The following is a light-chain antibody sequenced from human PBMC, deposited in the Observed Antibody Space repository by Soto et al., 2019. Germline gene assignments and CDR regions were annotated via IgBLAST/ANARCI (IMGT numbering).Light chain of an antibody. CDR1: QSISTF. J-gene: IGKJ1*01. CDR2: SAS. CDR3: QQSYNTPWT. Sequence: GVRVTIACRPSQSISTFVVWYQQKPGKTPNLLIYSASNLRSGVPSRFSGSGSGTDFTLTISSLQAEDFAVYYCQQSYNTPWTFGQGTKVDIK. V-gene: IGKV1-39*01.